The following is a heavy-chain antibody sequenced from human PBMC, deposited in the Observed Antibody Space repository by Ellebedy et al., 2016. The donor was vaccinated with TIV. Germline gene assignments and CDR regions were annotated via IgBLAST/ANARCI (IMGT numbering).Heavy chain of an antibody. D-gene: IGHD2-15*01. CDR2: TYYRSKWYN. J-gene: IGHJ4*02. CDR1: GDSVSSNSAA. V-gene: IGHV6-1*01. Sequence: SQTLSLTXXISGDSVSSNSAAWNWIRQSPSRGLEWLGRTYYRSKWYNDYALSMKGRITVNPDTSKNQFSLQLNSVTPEDTAVYYCARDPAEDQGLDSWGQGTLVTVSS. CDR3: ARDPAEDQGLDS.